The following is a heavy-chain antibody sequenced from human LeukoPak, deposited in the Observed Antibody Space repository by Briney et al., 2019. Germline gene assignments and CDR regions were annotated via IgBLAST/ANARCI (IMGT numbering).Heavy chain of an antibody. D-gene: IGHD3-10*01. CDR3: ARDSEYYGSGSAFDP. CDR2: IYSSEST. J-gene: IGHJ5*02. CDR1: GGSVNSGSYY. Sequence: SETLSRTCTVSGGSVNSGSYYWTWIRQPAGKGLEWIGHIYSSESTNYNPSLKSRVTMSVDTSKNQFSLKLSSVSAADTAVYYCARDSEYYGSGSAFDPWGQGTLVTVSS. V-gene: IGHV4-61*09.